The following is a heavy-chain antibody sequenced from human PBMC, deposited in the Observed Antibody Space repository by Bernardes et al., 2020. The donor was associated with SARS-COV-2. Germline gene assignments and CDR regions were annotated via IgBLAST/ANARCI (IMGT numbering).Heavy chain of an antibody. CDR1: GGSISSYY. CDR2: IYTSGSP. D-gene: IGHD6-19*01. J-gene: IGHJ4*02. CDR3: AREYSSGWYRYYFDY. V-gene: IGHV4-4*07. Sequence: SETLSLTCTVSGGSISSYYWSWIRQPAGKGLEWIGRIYTSGSPNYNPSLTSRVTMSVDTSKNQFSLKLSSVTAADTAVYYCAREYSSGWYRYYFDYWGQGTLVTVSS.